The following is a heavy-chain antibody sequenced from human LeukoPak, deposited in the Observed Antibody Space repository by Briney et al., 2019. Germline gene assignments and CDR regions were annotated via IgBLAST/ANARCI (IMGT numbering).Heavy chain of an antibody. D-gene: IGHD6-19*01. J-gene: IGHJ4*02. V-gene: IGHV3-23*01. CDR3: AKDKRLAVAVAYYFDY. Sequence: GGSLRLSCAGSGVTFSSYAMSWVRQAPGEGLEGVSFISSTGGSTFYADSVKGRFTISRDNSKNTLYLQMNSLRAEDTAVYYCAKDKRLAVAVAYYFDYWGQGTLVTVSS. CDR2: ISSTGGST. CDR1: GVTFSSYA.